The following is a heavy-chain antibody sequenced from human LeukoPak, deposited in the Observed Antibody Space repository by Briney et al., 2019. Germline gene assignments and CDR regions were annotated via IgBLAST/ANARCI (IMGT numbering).Heavy chain of an antibody. CDR1: GGSISSYY. J-gene: IGHJ6*03. V-gene: IGHV4-4*07. Sequence: QESGPTLVKPSETLSPTCTVSGGSISSYYWSWIRQPAGKGLEWIGRIYTSGSTNYNPSLKSRVTMSVDTSKNQFSLKLSSVTAADTAVYYCARTPPKGPYYYYMDVWGKGTTVTVSS. CDR3: ARTPPKGPYYYYMDV. CDR2: IYTSGST.